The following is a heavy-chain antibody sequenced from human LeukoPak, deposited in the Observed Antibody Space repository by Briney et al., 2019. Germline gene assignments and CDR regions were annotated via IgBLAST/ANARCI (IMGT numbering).Heavy chain of an antibody. Sequence: ASVNVSCKASGYTFTSYGISWVRQAPGQGLEWMGWISAYNGNTNYAQKLQGRVTMTTDTSTSTAYMELRSLRSDDTAVYYCARDLTYQLLSTWFDPWGQGTLVTVSS. CDR3: ARDLTYQLLSTWFDP. CDR2: ISAYNGNT. V-gene: IGHV1-18*01. J-gene: IGHJ5*02. D-gene: IGHD2-2*01. CDR1: GYTFTSYG.